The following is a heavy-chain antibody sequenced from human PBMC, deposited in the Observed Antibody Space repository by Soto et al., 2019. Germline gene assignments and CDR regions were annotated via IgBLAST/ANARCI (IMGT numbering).Heavy chain of an antibody. J-gene: IGHJ6*02. CDR3: ARGSRGSYVPVGPYYYYGMDV. Sequence: SETLSLTCAVYGGSFSGYYWSWIRQPPGKGLEWIGEINHSGSTNYNPSLKSRVTISVDTSKNQFSLKLSSVTAADTAVYYCARGSRGSYVPVGPYYYYGMDVWGQGTTVTV. CDR2: INHSGST. D-gene: IGHD6-6*01. V-gene: IGHV4-34*01. CDR1: GGSFSGYY.